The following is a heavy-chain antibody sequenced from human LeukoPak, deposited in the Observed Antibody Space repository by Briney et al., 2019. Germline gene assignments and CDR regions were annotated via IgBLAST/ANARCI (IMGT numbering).Heavy chain of an antibody. CDR1: GYTFTGYY. CDR2: INPNSGDT. CDR3: ARGRGITMVRGVIGY. D-gene: IGHD3-10*01. Sequence: GASVKVSCKASGYTFTGYYMHWVRQAPGQGLEWMGWINPNSGDTNYAQKFQGRVTMTRDTSISTAYMELSRLRSDDTAVYYCARGRGITMVRGVIGYWGQGTLVTVSS. J-gene: IGHJ4*02. V-gene: IGHV1-2*02.